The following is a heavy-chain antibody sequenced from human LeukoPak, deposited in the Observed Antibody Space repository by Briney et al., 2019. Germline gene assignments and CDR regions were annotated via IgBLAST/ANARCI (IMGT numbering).Heavy chain of an antibody. J-gene: IGHJ4*02. Sequence: SETLSLTCSVSGDSINNYYWSWIRQPPGKGLEWIAYIYYSGRDANYGPSLKSRLTISVDTSKQQFSLSLRSVTAADTAVYYCARHPQGLRYFDNWGQGTLVIVSS. CDR2: IYYSGRDA. CDR3: ARHPQGLRYFDN. V-gene: IGHV4-59*08. CDR1: GDSINNYY.